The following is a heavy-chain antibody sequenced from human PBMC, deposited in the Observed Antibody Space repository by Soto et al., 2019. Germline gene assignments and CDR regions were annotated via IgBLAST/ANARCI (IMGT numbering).Heavy chain of an antibody. CDR1: GFTFSSYW. J-gene: IGHJ3*02. Sequence: EVQLVESGGGLVQPGGSLRLSCAASGFTFSSYWMSWVRQAPGKGLEWVANIKQDGSQKYYVDSVKGRFTISRDNAKNSLYLQMNSLRAEDTAVYYCAREGGYWSGGSCYSDAFYIWGQGTMVTVSS. V-gene: IGHV3-7*05. CDR2: IKQDGSQK. D-gene: IGHD2-15*01. CDR3: AREGGYWSGGSCYSDAFYI.